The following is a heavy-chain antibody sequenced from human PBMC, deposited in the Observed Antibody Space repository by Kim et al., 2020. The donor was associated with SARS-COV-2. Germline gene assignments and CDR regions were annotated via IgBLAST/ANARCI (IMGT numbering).Heavy chain of an antibody. D-gene: IGHD3-10*01. J-gene: IGHJ4*02. V-gene: IGHV1-3*01. Sequence: YSQKFQGRVTITRDTSASTAYMELSSLRSEDTAVYYCARDRGQLGAWADYWGQGTLVTVSS. CDR3: ARDRGQLGAWADY.